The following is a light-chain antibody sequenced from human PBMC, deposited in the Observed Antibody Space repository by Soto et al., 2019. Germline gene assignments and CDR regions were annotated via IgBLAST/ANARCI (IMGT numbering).Light chain of an antibody. CDR3: QQYNSYST. CDR1: QSISSW. CDR2: KAS. Sequence: DIQRTQSPSSLSASVGDRVTITCRASQSISSWLAWYQQKPGKAPNLLIYKASSLESGVPSRFSGSGSGTEFTLTISSLQPDDFATYYCQQYNSYSTFGRGTKVDIK. J-gene: IGKJ1*01. V-gene: IGKV1-5*03.